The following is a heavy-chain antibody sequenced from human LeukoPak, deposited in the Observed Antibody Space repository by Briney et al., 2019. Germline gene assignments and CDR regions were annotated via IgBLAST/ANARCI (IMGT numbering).Heavy chain of an antibody. V-gene: IGHV4-59*08. J-gene: IGHJ4*02. CDR1: GGSMSSYY. CDR3: ARHYYGSGSTLGY. D-gene: IGHD3-10*01. Sequence: SETLSLTCTVSGGSMSSYYWSWIRQPPGKGLEWVGYIYYSGSTNYNPSLKRRVTISVDTSKNQFSLKLSSVTAADTAVYYCARHYYGSGSTLGYWGQGTLVTVSS. CDR2: IYYSGST.